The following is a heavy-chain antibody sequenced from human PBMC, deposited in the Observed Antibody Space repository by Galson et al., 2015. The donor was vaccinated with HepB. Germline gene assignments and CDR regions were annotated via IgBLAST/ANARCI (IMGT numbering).Heavy chain of an antibody. CDR3: ALANRTDAFDI. Sequence: VKPTQTLTLTCTFSGFSLSTSGVGVGWIRQPPGKALEWLALIYWDDDKRYSPSLKSRLTITKDTSKNQVVLTMTNMDPVDTATYYCALANRTDAFDIWGQGTMVTVSS. V-gene: IGHV2-5*02. CDR1: GFSLSTSGVG. CDR2: IYWDDDK. D-gene: IGHD1-14*01. J-gene: IGHJ3*02.